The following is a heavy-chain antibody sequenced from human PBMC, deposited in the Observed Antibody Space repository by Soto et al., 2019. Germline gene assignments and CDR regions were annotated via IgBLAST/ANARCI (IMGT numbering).Heavy chain of an antibody. CDR1: GGTFSSYA. D-gene: IGHD3-22*01. Sequence: ASVKVSCKASGGTFSSYAISWVRQAPGQGLEWMGGNIPIFGTANYAQKFQGRVTITADESTSTAYMELSSLRSEDTAVYYCARHLGGHYYDSSGPRYYGMDVWGQGTTVTVSS. J-gene: IGHJ6*02. V-gene: IGHV1-69*13. CDR2: NIPIFGTA. CDR3: ARHLGGHYYDSSGPRYYGMDV.